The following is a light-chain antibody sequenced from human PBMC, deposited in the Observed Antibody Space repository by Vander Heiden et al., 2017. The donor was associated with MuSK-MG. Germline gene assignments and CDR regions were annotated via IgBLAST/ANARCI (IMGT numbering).Light chain of an antibody. CDR1: QGISSY. V-gene: IGKV1-8*01. CDR2: AAS. J-gene: IGKJ2*01. CDR3: QQHDCYPPYT. Sequence: AIRMTQSPSSFSASTGDRVTITCRASQGISSYLAWYQQKPGKAPKLLIYAASTLQSGVPSRFSGSGYGTDFTLTISCRQSEDFAAYYCQQHDCYPPYTFGQGTKLEIK.